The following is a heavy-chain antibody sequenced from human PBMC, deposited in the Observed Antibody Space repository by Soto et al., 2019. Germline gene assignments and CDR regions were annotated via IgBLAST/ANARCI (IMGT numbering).Heavy chain of an antibody. V-gene: IGHV5-10-1*01. CDR2: IDPSDSYT. Sequence: PGESLKISCKGSGYSFTSYWINWVRQVPGKGLEWMGRIDPSDSYTNYSPSFQGHVTISADKSISTAYLQWSSLKASDTATYYCANAAYGTDWFDPWGQGTLVTVSS. CDR1: GYSFTSYW. CDR3: ANAAYGTDWFDP. J-gene: IGHJ5*02. D-gene: IGHD6-13*01.